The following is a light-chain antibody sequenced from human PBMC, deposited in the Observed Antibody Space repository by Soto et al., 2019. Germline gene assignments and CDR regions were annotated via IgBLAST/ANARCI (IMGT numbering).Light chain of an antibody. J-gene: IGLJ1*01. CDR1: SSNIGAGYD. Sequence: QSVLTQPPSVSGAPGQRVTMSCTGSSSNIGAGYDVHWYQQLPGTAPKLLIYGNSNRPSGVPDRFSGSKSGTSASLAITGLQAEDDADYYCQSYDSSLSALYVFGTGTKLTVL. CDR3: QSYDSSLSALYV. CDR2: GNS. V-gene: IGLV1-40*01.